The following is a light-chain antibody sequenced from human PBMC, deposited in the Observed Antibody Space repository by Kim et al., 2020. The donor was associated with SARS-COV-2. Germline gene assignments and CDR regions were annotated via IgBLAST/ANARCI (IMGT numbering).Light chain of an antibody. V-gene: IGKV3-11*01. Sequence: SLSPGEGAPLSGRASQSVSSYVAWYQYKPGQPPRLLIYDASKRATGIPARFSGSGFGTDFTLTISSLEPEDFAIYYCQQRKNWATFGQRTKVDIK. J-gene: IGKJ1*01. CDR3: QQRKNWAT. CDR2: DAS. CDR1: QSVSSY.